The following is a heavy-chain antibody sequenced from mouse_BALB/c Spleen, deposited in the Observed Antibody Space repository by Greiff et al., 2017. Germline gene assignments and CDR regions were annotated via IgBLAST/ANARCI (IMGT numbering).Heavy chain of an antibody. J-gene: IGHJ1*01. V-gene: IGHV14-4*02. CDR2: IDPENGDT. Sequence: EVQLQQSGAELVRSGASVKLSCTASGFNIKDYYMHWVKQRPEQGLEWIGWIDPENGDTEYAPKFQGKATMTADTSSNTAYLQLSSLTSEDTAVCYCNVNYYGWYFDVWGAGTTVTVSS. CDR1: GFNIKDYY. D-gene: IGHD1-1*01. CDR3: NVNYYGWYFDV.